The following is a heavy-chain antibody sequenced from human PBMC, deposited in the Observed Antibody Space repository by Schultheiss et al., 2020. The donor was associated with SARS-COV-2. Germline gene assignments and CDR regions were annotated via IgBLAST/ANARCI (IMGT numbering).Heavy chain of an antibody. CDR1: GFTFSSYA. CDR3: ARVPHLQLTPWGNWFDP. V-gene: IGHV3-33*08. CDR2: IWYDGSNK. D-gene: IGHD3-16*01. Sequence: GESLKISCAASGFTFSSYAMHWVRQAPGKGLEWVAVIWYDGSNKYYADSVKGRFTISRDNSKNTLYLQMNSLRAEDTAVYYCARVPHLQLTPWGNWFDPWGQGTLVTVSS. J-gene: IGHJ5*02.